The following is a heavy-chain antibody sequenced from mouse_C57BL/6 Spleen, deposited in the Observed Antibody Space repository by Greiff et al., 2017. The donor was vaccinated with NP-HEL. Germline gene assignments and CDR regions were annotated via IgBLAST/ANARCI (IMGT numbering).Heavy chain of an antibody. V-gene: IGHV5-17*01. Sequence: DVKLVESGGGLVKPGGSLKLSCAASGFTFSDYGMHWVRQAPEKGLEWVAYISSGSGTIYYADTVKGRFTISRDNAKNTLYLQMTRLRSEDTAMYYCARGGGYYHYAMDYWGQGTSVTVSS. CDR1: GFTFSDYG. D-gene: IGHD2-3*01. CDR2: ISSGSGTI. J-gene: IGHJ4*01. CDR3: ARGGGYYHYAMDY.